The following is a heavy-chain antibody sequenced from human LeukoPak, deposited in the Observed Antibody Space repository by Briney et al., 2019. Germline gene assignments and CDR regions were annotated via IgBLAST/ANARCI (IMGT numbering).Heavy chain of an antibody. J-gene: IGHJ5*02. D-gene: IGHD2-15*01. V-gene: IGHV4-39*07. Sequence: SETLSLTCTVSGGPISSSSYYWGWIRQPPGKGLEWIGSIYYSGSTYYNPSLKSRVTISVDTSKNQFSLKLSSVTAADTAVYYCARGDRLLDNWFDPWGQGTLATVSS. CDR3: ARGDRLLDNWFDP. CDR2: IYYSGST. CDR1: GGPISSSSYY.